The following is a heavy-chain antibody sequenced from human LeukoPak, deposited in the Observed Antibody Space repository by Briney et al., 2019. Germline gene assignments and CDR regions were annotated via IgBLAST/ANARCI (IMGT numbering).Heavy chain of an antibody. CDR2: INHSGST. CDR1: GGSFSGYY. J-gene: IGHJ5*02. D-gene: IGHD3-22*01. CDR3: ASLIVVVTTGWFDP. V-gene: IGHV4-34*01. Sequence: SETLALTCAVYGGSFSGYYWSWIRQPPGKGLEWNGEINHSGSTNYNPSLKSRVTISVDTSKNQFSLKLSSVTAADTAVYYCASLIVVVTTGWFDPWGQGTLVTVSS.